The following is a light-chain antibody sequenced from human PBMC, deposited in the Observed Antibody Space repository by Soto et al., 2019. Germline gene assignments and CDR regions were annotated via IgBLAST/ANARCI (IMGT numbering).Light chain of an antibody. Sequence: DIQLNQSPSFLSASVGDRVTITCRASRGISSYLAWYQQKPGKAPKLLIYAASTLHTGVPSRFSGSGSGTEFTLTISSLQPEDFATYYCQQLNSYLMTFGQGTRLEI. J-gene: IGKJ5*01. V-gene: IGKV1-9*01. CDR1: RGISSY. CDR3: QQLNSYLMT. CDR2: AAS.